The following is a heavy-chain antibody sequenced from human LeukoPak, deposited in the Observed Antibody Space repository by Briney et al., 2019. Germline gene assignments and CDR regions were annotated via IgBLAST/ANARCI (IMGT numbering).Heavy chain of an antibody. CDR3: ARYSGSYYYPPAWDL. J-gene: IGHJ4*02. Sequence: GGSLRLSCAASGFTVSSNYMSWVRQAPGKGLEWVSVIYSGGSTYYADSVKGRFTISRDNSKNTLYLQMDSLRADDTAVYYCARYSGSYYYPPAWDLWGQGTLVTVSS. V-gene: IGHV3-53*01. CDR1: GFTVSSNY. CDR2: IYSGGST. D-gene: IGHD1-26*01.